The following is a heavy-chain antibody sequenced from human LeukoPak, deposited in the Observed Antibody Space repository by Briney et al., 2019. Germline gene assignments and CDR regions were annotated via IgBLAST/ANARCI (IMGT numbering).Heavy chain of an antibody. CDR1: GGSSRVYY. CDR3: ARGRKRITMIVVVISDAFDI. V-gene: IGHV4-34*01. CDR2: INLSGST. D-gene: IGHD3-22*01. Sequence: PSETLSLTCAVYGGSSRVYYGSGFRRPQGRGRDWMGEINLSGSTNYNPSLKSRVTISVDTSKNQFSLKLSSVTAADTAVYYCARGRKRITMIVVVISDAFDIWGQGTMVTVSS. J-gene: IGHJ3*02.